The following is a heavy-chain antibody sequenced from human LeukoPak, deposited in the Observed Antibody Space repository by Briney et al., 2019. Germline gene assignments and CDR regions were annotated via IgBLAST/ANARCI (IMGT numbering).Heavy chain of an antibody. D-gene: IGHD4-17*01. J-gene: IGHJ4*02. Sequence: ASVNVSCKASGYTFTSYYMHWVRQASGQGLEWMGIINPSGGSTSYAQKFQGRVIMTRDTSTSTVYMELSSLRSEDTAVYYCARDRNLRAFDYWGQGTLVTVSS. CDR2: INPSGGST. CDR3: ARDRNLRAFDY. CDR1: GYTFTSYY. V-gene: IGHV1-46*01.